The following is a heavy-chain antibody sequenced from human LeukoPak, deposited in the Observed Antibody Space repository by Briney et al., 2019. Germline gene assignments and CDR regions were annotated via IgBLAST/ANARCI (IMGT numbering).Heavy chain of an antibody. CDR3: ARGGGYSYETYFFDY. V-gene: IGHV4-38-2*02. Sequence: SETLSLTCTVSDYSICSGYYWVWIRQPPGKGLEWIGSIYHSGSTFYNPSLKSRVTISVDTSKNQFSLNLSSVTAADTAVYYCARGGGYSYETYFFDYWGQGTLVTVSS. D-gene: IGHD5-18*01. CDR2: IYHSGST. CDR1: DYSICSGYY. J-gene: IGHJ4*02.